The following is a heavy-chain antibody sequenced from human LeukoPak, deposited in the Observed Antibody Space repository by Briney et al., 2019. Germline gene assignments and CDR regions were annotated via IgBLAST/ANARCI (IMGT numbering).Heavy chain of an antibody. CDR3: ARPGRDGYNGAWYFDL. CDR1: GFTFSTYS. D-gene: IGHD5-12*01. CDR2: ISSSSTHI. V-gene: IGHV3-21*01. Sequence: PGGSLRLSCAASGFTFSTYSMNWVRQAPGKGLEWVSFISSSSTHIYYADSLRGRFTISRDNAKNSLYLQMNSLRAEDTAVYYCARPGRDGYNGAWYFDLWDRGTLVTVSS. J-gene: IGHJ2*01.